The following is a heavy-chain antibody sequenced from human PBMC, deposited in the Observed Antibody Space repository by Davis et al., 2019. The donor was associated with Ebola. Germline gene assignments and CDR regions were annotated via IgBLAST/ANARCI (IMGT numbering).Heavy chain of an antibody. CDR2: IKQDGSEK. CDR3: ATGVVGY. D-gene: IGHD2-21*01. V-gene: IGHV3-7*01. CDR1: GFTFSSYA. Sequence: GGSLRLSCAASGFTFSSYAMTWVRQAPGKGLEWVANIKQDGSEKYYVDSVKGRFTISRDNAKNSLYLQMNSLRAEDTAVYYCATGVVGYWGQGTLVTVSS. J-gene: IGHJ4*02.